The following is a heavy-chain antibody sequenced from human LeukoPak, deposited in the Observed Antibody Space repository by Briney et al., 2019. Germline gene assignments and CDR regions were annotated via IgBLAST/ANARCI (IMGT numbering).Heavy chain of an antibody. CDR2: INPNSGGT. Sequence: RASVKVSCTASGYTFTGYYMHWVRQAPGQGLEWMGWINPNSGGTKYAQKVQGRVTMTRDTAISTAYMEMSRLRSDDTAVYYCAKYYYGSGSYPTWGQGALVTVSS. J-gene: IGHJ4*02. CDR3: AKYYYGSGSYPT. D-gene: IGHD3-10*01. CDR1: GYTFTGYY. V-gene: IGHV1-2*02.